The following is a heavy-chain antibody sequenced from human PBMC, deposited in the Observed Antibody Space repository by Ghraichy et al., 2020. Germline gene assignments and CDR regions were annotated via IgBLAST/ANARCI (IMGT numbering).Heavy chain of an antibody. CDR3: ARGPHRKLIYDFWSGYYDY. V-gene: IGHV7-4-1*02. CDR1: GYTFTSYA. CDR2: INTNTGNP. Sequence: ASVKVSCKASGYTFTSYAMNWVRQAPGQGLEWMGWINTNTGNPTYAQGFTGRFVFSLDTSVSTAYLQISSLKAEDTAVYYCARGPHRKLIYDFWSGYYDYWGQGTLVTVSS. D-gene: IGHD3-3*01. J-gene: IGHJ4*02.